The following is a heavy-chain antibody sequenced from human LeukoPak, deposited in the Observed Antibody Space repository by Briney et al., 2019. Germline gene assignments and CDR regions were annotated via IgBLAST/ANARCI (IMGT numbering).Heavy chain of an antibody. V-gene: IGHV3-21*01. J-gene: IGHJ4*02. CDR2: ISSSSSYI. D-gene: IGHD3-22*01. CDR1: GFTFSSYS. CDR3: ARDLYYDSRGSPGY. Sequence: GGSLRLSCAASGFTFSSYSMNWVRQAPGKGLEWVSSISSSSSYIYYADSVKVRLTISRDNAKNSLYLQMNSLRVEDTAVYYCARDLYYDSRGSPGYWGQGTLVTVSS.